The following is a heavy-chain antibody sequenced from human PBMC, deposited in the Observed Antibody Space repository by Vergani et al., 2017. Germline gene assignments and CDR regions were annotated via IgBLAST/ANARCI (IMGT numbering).Heavy chain of an antibody. CDR3: ARCGGYCSRGYMDV. J-gene: IGHJ6*03. V-gene: IGHV4-59*01. Sequence: QVQLQESGPGLVKPSETLSLTCTVSGGSISSYYWSWIRQPPGKGLEWIGYIYYSGSTNYNPSLKSRVTISVDTSISTAYMELSRLRSDDTAVYYCARCGGYCSRGYMDVWGKGTTVTVSS. CDR2: IYYSGST. D-gene: IGHD2-2*03. CDR1: GGSISSYY.